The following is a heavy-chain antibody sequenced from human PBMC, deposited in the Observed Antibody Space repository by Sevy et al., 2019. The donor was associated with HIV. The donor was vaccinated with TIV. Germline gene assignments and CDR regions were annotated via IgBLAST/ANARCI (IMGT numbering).Heavy chain of an antibody. D-gene: IGHD5-18*01. J-gene: IGHJ6*02. Sequence: ASVKVSCKASGYTFTSYGISWVRQAPGQGLEWMGWISAYNGNTNYAQKLQGRVTMTTDTSTSTAYMELRSLRSDDMAVYYCARVSGTAMVIQINYYYYGMDVWGQGTTVTVSS. CDR2: ISAYNGNT. V-gene: IGHV1-18*03. CDR1: GYTFTSYG. CDR3: ARVSGTAMVIQINYYYYGMDV.